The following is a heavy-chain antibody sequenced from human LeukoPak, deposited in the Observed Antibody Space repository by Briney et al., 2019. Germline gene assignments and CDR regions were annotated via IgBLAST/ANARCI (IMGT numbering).Heavy chain of an antibody. V-gene: IGHV3-49*04. D-gene: IGHD6-25*01. J-gene: IGHJ6*03. Sequence: GGSLRLSCTAPGFTFGDYAMSWVRQAPGKGLEWVGFIRSKAYGGTTEYAASVKGRFTISRDDSKSIAYLQMNSLKTEDTAVYYCTTARPYYYYMDVWGKGTTVTVSS. CDR1: GFTFGDYA. CDR2: IRSKAYGGTT. CDR3: TTARPYYYYMDV.